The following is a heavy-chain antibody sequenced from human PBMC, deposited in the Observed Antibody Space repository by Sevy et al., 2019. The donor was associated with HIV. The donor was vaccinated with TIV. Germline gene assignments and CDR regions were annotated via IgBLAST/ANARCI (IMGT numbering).Heavy chain of an antibody. J-gene: IGHJ4*02. CDR2: VSYIGST. D-gene: IGHD6-13*01. CDR1: GGSVSSGDYY. V-gene: IGHV4-61*08. Sequence: SETLSLTCAVSGGSVSSGDYYWSWIRQPPGKGLEWIGYVSYIGSTNYSPSLKSRLTISVDTSRNQFSLTLNSVTAADTAVYYCARDRIAAAGGHFDYWGQGILVTVSS. CDR3: ARDRIAAAGGHFDY.